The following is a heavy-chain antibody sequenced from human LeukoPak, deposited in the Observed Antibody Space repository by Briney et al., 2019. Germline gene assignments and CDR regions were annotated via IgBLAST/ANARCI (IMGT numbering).Heavy chain of an antibody. CDR2: INPNSGDT. Sequence: ASVKVSCKASGYTFTGYYMHWVRQAPGQGLEWMGWINPNSGDTNYAQKFQGRVTMTRDTSISTAYMELSRLRSDDTAVYYCARDHIVATIKGFDPWGQGTLVTVSS. CDR3: ARDHIVATIKGFDP. CDR1: GYTFTGYY. J-gene: IGHJ5*02. V-gene: IGHV1-2*02. D-gene: IGHD5-12*01.